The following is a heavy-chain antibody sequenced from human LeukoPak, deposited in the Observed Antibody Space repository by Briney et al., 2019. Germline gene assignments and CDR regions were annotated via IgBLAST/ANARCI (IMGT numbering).Heavy chain of an antibody. Sequence: GGSLRLSCVASGFPFSSYWMTWVRQAPGKGLEWVSYISSSGSTIYYADSVKGRFTISRDNAKNSLYLQMNSLRDEDTAVYYCARDEIDYGGGDYWGQGTLVTVSS. J-gene: IGHJ4*02. CDR3: ARDEIDYGGGDY. V-gene: IGHV3-48*02. D-gene: IGHD4-23*01. CDR1: GFPFSSYW. CDR2: ISSSGSTI.